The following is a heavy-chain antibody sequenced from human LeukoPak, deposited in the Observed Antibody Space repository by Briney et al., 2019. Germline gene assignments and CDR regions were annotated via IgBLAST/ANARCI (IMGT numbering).Heavy chain of an antibody. CDR2: IYYSGST. V-gene: IGHV4-39*07. D-gene: IGHD3-10*01. CDR3: ARHYSYYGSGTYFDY. J-gene: IGHJ4*02. Sequence: SETLSLTCTVSGGSISSSSYYWGWIRQPPGKGLEWIGSIYYSGSTNYNPSLKSRVTISVDTSKNQFSLKMRSVTAADTALYYCARHYSYYGSGTYFDYWGQGTLVTVSS. CDR1: GGSISSSSYY.